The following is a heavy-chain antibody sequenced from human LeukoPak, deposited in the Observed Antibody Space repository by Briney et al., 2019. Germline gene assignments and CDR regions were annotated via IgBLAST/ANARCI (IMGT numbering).Heavy chain of an antibody. CDR3: ARNLGYCSSTSCYYYYYYMDV. J-gene: IGHJ6*03. V-gene: IGHV4-61*02. D-gene: IGHD2-2*01. Sequence: PSETLSLTCTVSGGSISSGSYYWSWIRQPAGKGLEWIGRIYTSGSTNYNPSLKSRVTISVDTSKNQFSLKLSSVTAADTAVYYCARNLGYCSSTSCYYYYYYMDVWGKGTTVTVSS. CDR1: GGSISSGSYY. CDR2: IYTSGST.